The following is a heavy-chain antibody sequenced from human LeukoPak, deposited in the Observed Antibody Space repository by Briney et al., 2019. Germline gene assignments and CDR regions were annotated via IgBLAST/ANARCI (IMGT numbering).Heavy chain of an antibody. J-gene: IGHJ6*03. CDR2: ISGSTKYIPSNI. CDR1: GFTFNTYT. Sequence: GGSLRLSCAASGFTFNTYTMNWVRQAPGKGLEWVSAISGSTKYIPSNIYYADAVQVRFTISRDDAKNLVYLHMNSLRAEDTAVYYCAKVKYYYYYMDVWGKGTTVTVSS. V-gene: IGHV3-21*06. CDR3: AKVKYYYYYMDV.